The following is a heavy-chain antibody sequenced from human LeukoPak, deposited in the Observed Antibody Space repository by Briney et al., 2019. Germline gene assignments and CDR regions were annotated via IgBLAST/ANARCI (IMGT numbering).Heavy chain of an antibody. J-gene: IGHJ4*02. V-gene: IGHV1-2*02. Sequence: GASVKVSCKASGYTFTGYYMHWVRQAPGQGLEWMGWINPNSGGTNYAQKFQGRVTMTRDTSISTAYMELSRLRSDDTAVYYCARVGIAAAGIGYYFDYWGQGTLVTVSS. D-gene: IGHD6-13*01. CDR2: INPNSGGT. CDR3: ARVGIAAAGIGYYFDY. CDR1: GYTFTGYY.